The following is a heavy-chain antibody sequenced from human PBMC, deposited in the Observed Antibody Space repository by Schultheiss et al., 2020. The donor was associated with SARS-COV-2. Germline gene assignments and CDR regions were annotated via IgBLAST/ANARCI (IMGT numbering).Heavy chain of an antibody. J-gene: IGHJ6*02. CDR2: ISYDGSNK. Sequence: SCAASGFTFSSYGMHWVRQAPGKGLEWVAVISYDGSNKYYADSVKGRFTISRDNSKNTLYLQMNSLRAEDTAVYYCARGLGAYCGGDCSPVWGQGTTVTVSS. CDR1: GFTFSSYG. CDR3: ARGLGAYCGGDCSPV. V-gene: IGHV3-30*03. D-gene: IGHD2-21*01.